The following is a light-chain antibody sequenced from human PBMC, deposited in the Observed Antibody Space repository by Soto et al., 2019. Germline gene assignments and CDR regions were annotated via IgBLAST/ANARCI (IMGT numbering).Light chain of an antibody. Sequence: EIVLAQSPGTLSLSPWESATLSCRASQSVSSSFLACYQQKAGQAPRLLIYGAWRRATGIPDRFSGSGSGRNFTLLISCLQSEDFATYYCQQYYSYHQTFGQGTKVDIK. J-gene: IGKJ1*01. CDR3: QQYYSYHQT. V-gene: IGKV3-20*01. CDR2: GAW. CDR1: QSVSSSF.